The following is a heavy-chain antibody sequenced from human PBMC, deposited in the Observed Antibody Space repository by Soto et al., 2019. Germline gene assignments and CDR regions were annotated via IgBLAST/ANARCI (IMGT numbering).Heavy chain of an antibody. CDR2: ISYDGSNK. Sequence: QVQLVESGGGVVQPGRSLRLSCAASGFTFSSYAMHWVRQAPSKGLEWVAVISYDGSNKYYADSVKGRFTISRDNSKNTLYLQMNSLRAEDTAVYYCARARVFSIVGAPLDYWGQGTLVTVSS. D-gene: IGHD1-26*01. CDR3: ARARVFSIVGAPLDY. CDR1: GFTFSSYA. J-gene: IGHJ4*02. V-gene: IGHV3-30-3*01.